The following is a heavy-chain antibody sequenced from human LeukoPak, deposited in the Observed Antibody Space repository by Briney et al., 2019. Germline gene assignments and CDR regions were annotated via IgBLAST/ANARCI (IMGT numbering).Heavy chain of an antibody. CDR3: ARATMVRGSNGGMDV. CDR2: VSGKDGET. CDR1: GYTFTTYG. Sequence: AASVKVSCKASGYTFTTYGISWVRQAPGQGLEWMGWVSGKDGETNYAQRLQGRVTMTTDTSTSTAYMELRSLRSDDTAVFYCARATMVRGSNGGMDVWGQGTAVTVSS. J-gene: IGHJ6*02. V-gene: IGHV1-18*01. D-gene: IGHD3-10*01.